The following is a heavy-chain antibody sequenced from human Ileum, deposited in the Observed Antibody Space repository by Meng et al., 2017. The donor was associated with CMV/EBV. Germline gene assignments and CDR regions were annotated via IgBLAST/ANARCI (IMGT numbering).Heavy chain of an antibody. CDR3: ARDLTGSTRGGRFDS. J-gene: IGHJ5*01. CDR2: MNPYSGNT. D-gene: IGHD1-7*01. CDR1: GYTFTDYD. Sequence: ASVKVSCKASGYTFTDYDVNWVRQAAGRGLEWMGWMNPYSGNTGYAQKFPGRVTVTRNTSISTAYMELSSLRSEDTAVYYCARDLTGSTRGGRFDSWGQGTLVTVSS. V-gene: IGHV1-8*03.